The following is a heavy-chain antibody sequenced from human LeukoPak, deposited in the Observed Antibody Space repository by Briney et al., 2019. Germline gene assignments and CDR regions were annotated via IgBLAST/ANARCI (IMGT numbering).Heavy chain of an antibody. CDR3: ARGGSIAVAGRGGLDY. CDR2: INPSGGST. V-gene: IGHV1-46*01. J-gene: IGHJ4*02. D-gene: IGHD6-19*01. CDR1: GYTFTSYY. Sequence: ASVKVSCKASGYTFTSYYMHWVRQAPGQGLEWMGIINPSGGSTSYAQKFQGRVTMTRDTSTSTVYMELSSLRSEDTAVYYCARGGSIAVAGRGGLDYWGQGILVTVSS.